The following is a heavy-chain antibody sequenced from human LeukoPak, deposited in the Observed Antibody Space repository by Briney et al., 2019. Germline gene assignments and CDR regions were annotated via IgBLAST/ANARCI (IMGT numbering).Heavy chain of an antibody. D-gene: IGHD2-8*01. Sequence: SETLSLTCAVYGGSFSGYYWSWIRQPPGKGLEWIGEINHSGSTNYNPSLKSRVTISVDTSKNQFSLKLSSVTAADTAVYYCARAPLYCTNGVCLDYFDYWGQGTLSPSPQ. CDR2: INHSGST. CDR1: GGSFSGYY. CDR3: ARAPLYCTNGVCLDYFDY. V-gene: IGHV4-34*01. J-gene: IGHJ4*02.